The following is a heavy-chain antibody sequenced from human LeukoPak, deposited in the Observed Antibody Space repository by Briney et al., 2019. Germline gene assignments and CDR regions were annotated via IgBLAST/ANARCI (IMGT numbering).Heavy chain of an antibody. V-gene: IGHV4-30-2*05. Sequence: KPSQTLSLTCTVSGGSISSGGYYWSWIRQPPGKGLEWIGYIYHSGSTYYNPSLKSRVTISVDTSKNQFSLKLSSVTAADTAVYYCARSGYYYDSSGLAYWGQGTLVTVSS. J-gene: IGHJ4*02. D-gene: IGHD3-22*01. CDR3: ARSGYYYDSSGLAY. CDR2: IYHSGST. CDR1: GGSISSGGYY.